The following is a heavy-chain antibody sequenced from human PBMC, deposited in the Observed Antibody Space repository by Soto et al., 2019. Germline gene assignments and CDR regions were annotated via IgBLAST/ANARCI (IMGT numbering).Heavy chain of an antibody. D-gene: IGHD2-8*01. V-gene: IGHV4-61*01. CDR1: GGSVSSGSYY. CDR3: AREKGPYCTNGVCYTRTQIFDY. J-gene: IGHJ4*02. Sequence: QVQLQESGPGLVKPSETLSLTCTVSGGSVSSGSYYWSWIRQPPGKGLEWIGYIYDTGSTYYNPSLKSRVTISVDTSKNQFSLKLSSVTAADTAVYYCAREKGPYCTNGVCYTRTQIFDYWGQGTLVTVSS. CDR2: IYDTGST.